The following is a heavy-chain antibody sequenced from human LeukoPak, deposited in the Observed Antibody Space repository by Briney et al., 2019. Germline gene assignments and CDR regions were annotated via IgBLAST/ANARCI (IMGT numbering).Heavy chain of an antibody. V-gene: IGHV4-4*07. CDR3: ARKIASAGTAGFDF. J-gene: IGHJ4*02. D-gene: IGHD6-13*01. CDR1: GGSISSYY. CDR2: IYSTVST. Sequence: PSETLSLTCTVSGGSISSYYWTCIRQPAGKGLEWIGRIYSTVSTNYNPSLKRRVTMSVDTSKNQFSLRLRSVTAADTAVYYCARKIASAGTAGFDFWGQGALVTVSS.